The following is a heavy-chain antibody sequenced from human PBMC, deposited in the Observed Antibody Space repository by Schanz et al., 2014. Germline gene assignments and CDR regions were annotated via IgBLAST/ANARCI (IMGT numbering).Heavy chain of an antibody. J-gene: IGHJ4*02. D-gene: IGHD5-18*01. CDR1: GFTFSNYG. V-gene: IGHV3-30*18. CDR2: ISYDGNTK. Sequence: QVQLVESGGGVVQPGRSLRLSCAASGFTFSNYGLHWVRQAPGKGLEWVTVISYDGNTKYYADSVKGRFTISRDNSRETMFLQMNTLRPDDTAVYYCAKDEGYNYGYIFDYWGQGTLVTVSS. CDR3: AKDEGYNYGYIFDY.